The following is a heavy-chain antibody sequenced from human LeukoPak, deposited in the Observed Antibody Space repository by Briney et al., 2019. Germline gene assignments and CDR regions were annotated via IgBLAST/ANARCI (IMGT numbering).Heavy chain of an antibody. Sequence: ASVKVSCKASGYTFTSYGISWVRQAPGQGLEWMGWISAYNGNTNYAQKLQGRVTMTTDTSTSTAYMELRSLRSDDTAVYYCARVTYDRIQLWPSDDAFDIWGQGTMVTVSS. D-gene: IGHD5-18*01. V-gene: IGHV1-18*01. CDR1: GYTFTSYG. CDR3: ARVTYDRIQLWPSDDAFDI. J-gene: IGHJ3*02. CDR2: ISAYNGNT.